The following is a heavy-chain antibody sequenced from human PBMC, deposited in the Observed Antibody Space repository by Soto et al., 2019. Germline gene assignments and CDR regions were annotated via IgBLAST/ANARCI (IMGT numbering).Heavy chain of an antibody. CDR2: ISAYNGNT. CDR1: GYTFTSYG. J-gene: IGHJ4*02. Sequence: ASVKVSCKASGYTFTSYGISWVRQAPGQGLEWMGWISAYNGNTNYAQKLQGRVTMTTDTSTSTAYMELRSLRSDDTAVYYCARAGRAVEYSSSWYVSWTPFDYWGQGTLVTVSS. V-gene: IGHV1-18*01. CDR3: ARAGRAVEYSSSWYVSWTPFDY. D-gene: IGHD6-13*01.